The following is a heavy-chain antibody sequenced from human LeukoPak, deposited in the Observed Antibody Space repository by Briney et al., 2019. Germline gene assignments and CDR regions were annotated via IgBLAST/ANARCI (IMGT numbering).Heavy chain of an antibody. CDR1: GGTFTSYA. Sequence: ASVKVSCKASGGTFTSYAISWVRQAPGQGLEWMGRINPNSGGTDSTQNFQGRVTMTRDTSMDTAYMELSSLRSADTALSYCARDLSGISGATDAFDMLTPETNVTISS. CDR2: INPNSGGT. J-gene: IGHJ3*02. D-gene: IGHD1-14*01. V-gene: IGHV1-2*06. CDR3: ARDLSGISGATDAFDM.